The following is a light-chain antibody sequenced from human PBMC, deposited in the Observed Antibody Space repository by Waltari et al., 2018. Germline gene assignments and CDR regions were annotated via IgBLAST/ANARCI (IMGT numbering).Light chain of an antibody. CDR1: GPNIRAGFD. V-gene: IGLV1-40*01. J-gene: IGLJ3*02. CDR3: QSYDTSLSVV. CDR2: GST. Sequence: QSVLTQAPSMSGAPGQRVTISCTGSGPNIRAGFDVHRYQQLPRAAPKLLIYGSTSRPLGVPDRFFGSTSGTSASLVIIGLQPEDEAVYYCQSYDTSLSVVFGGGTKLTVL.